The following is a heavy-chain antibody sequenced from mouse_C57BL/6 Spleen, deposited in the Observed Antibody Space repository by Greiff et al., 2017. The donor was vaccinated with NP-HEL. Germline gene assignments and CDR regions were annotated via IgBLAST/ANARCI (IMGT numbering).Heavy chain of an antibody. V-gene: IGHV1-80*01. CDR3: ARRGGYGSSYVGAWFAY. Sequence: VQGVESGAELVKPGASVKISCKASGYAFSSYWMNWVKQRPGKGLEWIGQIYPGDGDTNYNGKFKGKATLTADKSSSTAYMQLSSLTSEDSAVYFCARRGGYGSSYVGAWFAYWGQGTLVTVSA. D-gene: IGHD1-1*01. CDR2: IYPGDGDT. J-gene: IGHJ3*01. CDR1: GYAFSSYW.